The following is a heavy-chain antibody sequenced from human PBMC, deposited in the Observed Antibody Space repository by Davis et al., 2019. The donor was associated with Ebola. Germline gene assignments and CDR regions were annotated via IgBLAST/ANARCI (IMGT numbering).Heavy chain of an antibody. J-gene: IGHJ2*01. Sequence: GESLKISCEVSGFTFSNYVMGWVRQAPGKGLEWVSYFSSSSSYTNNADSVKGRFTISRDNAKNSLYLQMNSLRAEDTAVYYCARGSRYWYFDLWGRGTLVTVSS. CDR1: GFTFSNYV. CDR2: FSSSSSYT. CDR3: ARGSRYWYFDL. V-gene: IGHV3-11*06.